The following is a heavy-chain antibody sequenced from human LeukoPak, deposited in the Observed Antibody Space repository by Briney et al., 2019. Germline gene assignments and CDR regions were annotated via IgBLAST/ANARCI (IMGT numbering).Heavy chain of an antibody. J-gene: IGHJ4*02. Sequence: ASVKVSCKASGYTFTTYGISWVRQAPGQGLEWMGWISAYNGNTNYAQKLQGRVTLTTDTSTSTAYMELRSLRSDDTAVYYCARDPRLYFDSSGDFDYWGQGTLVTVSS. CDR1: GYTFTTYG. V-gene: IGHV1-18*01. D-gene: IGHD3-22*01. CDR3: ARDPRLYFDSSGDFDY. CDR2: ISAYNGNT.